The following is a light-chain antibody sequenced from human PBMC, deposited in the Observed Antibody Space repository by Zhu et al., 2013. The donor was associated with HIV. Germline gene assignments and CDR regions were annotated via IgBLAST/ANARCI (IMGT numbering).Light chain of an antibody. J-gene: IGLJ3*02. CDR3: MSYTSTTTLV. Sequence: QSALTQPASVSASPGQSITISCTGTSSDLGTYNYVSWYQQYPGKAPKLMIYDVSNRPSGVSNRFSGSKSGNTASLTISGLQAEDEADYYCMSYTSTTTLVFGGGTNLTVL. CDR1: SSDLGTYNY. V-gene: IGLV2-14*01. CDR2: DVS.